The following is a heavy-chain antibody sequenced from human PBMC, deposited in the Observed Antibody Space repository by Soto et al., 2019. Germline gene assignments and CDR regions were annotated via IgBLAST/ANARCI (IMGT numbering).Heavy chain of an antibody. J-gene: IGHJ4*02. CDR2: IYYSGST. D-gene: IGHD3-9*01. V-gene: IGHV4-59*08. CDR3: ARQERTGYYKGPFDY. CDR1: GGSISSYY. Sequence: SETLSLTCTVSGGSISSYYWSWIRQPPGKGLEWIGYIYYSGSTNYNPSLKSRVTISVDTSKNQFSLKLSSVTAADTAVYYCARQERTGYYKGPFDYWGQGTLVTVSS.